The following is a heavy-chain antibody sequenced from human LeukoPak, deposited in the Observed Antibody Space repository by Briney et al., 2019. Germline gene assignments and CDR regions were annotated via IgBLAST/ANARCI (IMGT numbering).Heavy chain of an antibody. Sequence: SETLSLTCTVSGGSISSYYWSWIRQPAGKVLEWVGRIYTSGSTNYNPSLKSRVTMSVDTSKNQFSLKLSSVTAADTAVYYCARFGGYCSGGSCYGWFDPWGQGTLVTVSS. CDR3: ARFGGYCSGGSCYGWFDP. CDR2: IYTSGST. J-gene: IGHJ5*02. CDR1: GGSISSYY. V-gene: IGHV4-4*07. D-gene: IGHD2-15*01.